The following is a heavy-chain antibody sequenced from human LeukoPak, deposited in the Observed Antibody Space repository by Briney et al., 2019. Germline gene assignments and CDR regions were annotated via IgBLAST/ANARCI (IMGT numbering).Heavy chain of an antibody. CDR1: GDSIGSYY. CDR2: IYHSGST. CDR3: ATGYSSTWYYFDY. D-gene: IGHD6-13*01. Sequence: SETLSLTCTVSGDSIGSYYWSRIRQPPGKGLEWIGYIYHSGSTNYNPSLKSRVTISADTSKDQFSLKLASVTAADTAVYYCATGYSSTWYYFDYWGQGTVVTVSS. V-gene: IGHV4-59*01. J-gene: IGHJ4*02.